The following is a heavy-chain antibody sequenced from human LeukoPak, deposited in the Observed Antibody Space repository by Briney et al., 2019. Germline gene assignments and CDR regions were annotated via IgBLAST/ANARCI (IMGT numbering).Heavy chain of an antibody. CDR2: IKQDGSER. Sequence: GGSLRLSCAASGFTFSSYAMSWVRQAPGKGLEWVANIKQDGSERNLVDSVKGRFTISRDNAKNSLYLQMNSLRAEDTAVYYCAREGSYYDFRSGYYKAVYFDFWGQGNLVTVSS. V-gene: IGHV3-7*01. J-gene: IGHJ4*02. D-gene: IGHD3-3*01. CDR3: AREGSYYDFRSGYYKAVYFDF. CDR1: GFTFSSYA.